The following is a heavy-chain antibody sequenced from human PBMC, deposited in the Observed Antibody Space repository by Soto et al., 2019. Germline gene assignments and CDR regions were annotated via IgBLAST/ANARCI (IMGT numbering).Heavy chain of an antibody. V-gene: IGHV3-23*01. Sequence: GGSLRLSCAASGFTFSSYAMSWVRQAPGKGLEWVSAISGSGGSTYYADSVKGRFTISRDNSKNTLYLQMNSLRAEDTAVYYCAREYKGSYSANHYYYMDVWGRGTTVTVSS. CDR3: AREYKGSYSANHYYYMDV. J-gene: IGHJ6*03. CDR2: ISGSGGST. D-gene: IGHD3-10*01. CDR1: GFTFSSYA.